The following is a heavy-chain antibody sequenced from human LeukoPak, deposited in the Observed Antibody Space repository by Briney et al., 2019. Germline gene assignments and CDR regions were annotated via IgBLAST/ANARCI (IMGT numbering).Heavy chain of an antibody. J-gene: IGHJ5*02. CDR3: AADLYSGIYLEYNWFDP. CDR2: IVVGSGNT. V-gene: IGHV1-58*02. CDR1: GFTFTSSA. D-gene: IGHD1-26*01. Sequence: SVKVSCKASGFTFTSSAMQWVRQARGQRLEWIGWIVVGSGNTNYAQKFQERVTITRDMSTSTAYMELSRLRSEDTAVYYCAADLYSGIYLEYNWFDPWGQGTLVTVSS.